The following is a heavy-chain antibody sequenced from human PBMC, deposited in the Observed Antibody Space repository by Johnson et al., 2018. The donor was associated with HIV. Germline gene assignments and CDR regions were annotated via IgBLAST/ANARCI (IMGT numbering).Heavy chain of an antibody. D-gene: IGHD3-10*01. J-gene: IGHJ3*02. CDR3: ARKKTAARGAFDI. V-gene: IGHV3-13*01. CDR2: IGTAGDT. Sequence: VQLVESGGGLVQPGGSLRLSCAASGFTFSSYDMHWVRQATGKGLEWVSAIGTAGDTYYPGSVKGRFTISRDNSKNTLYLQMGSLRGEDMAGYDCARKKTAARGAFDIWGQGTMVTVSS. CDR1: GFTFSSYD.